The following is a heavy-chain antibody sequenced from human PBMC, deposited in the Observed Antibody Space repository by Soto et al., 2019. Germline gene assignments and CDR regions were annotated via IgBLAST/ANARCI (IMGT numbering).Heavy chain of an antibody. J-gene: IGHJ4*02. CDR1: GFTFSSYA. CDR3: AKSVAATPARRYFDS. V-gene: IGHV3-23*01. Sequence: VGSLRLSCAASGFTFSSYAMAWVRQAPGKGLEWVSATSYAGGSTYYADSVKGRFTISRDNSKNTLYLQLDSLRAEDTAVYYCAKSVAATPARRYFDSWGQGTLVTVSS. D-gene: IGHD5-12*01. CDR2: TSYAGGST.